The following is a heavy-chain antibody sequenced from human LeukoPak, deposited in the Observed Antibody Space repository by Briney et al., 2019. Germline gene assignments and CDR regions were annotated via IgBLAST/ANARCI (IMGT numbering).Heavy chain of an antibody. V-gene: IGHV3-23*01. CDR1: GFTFSSYA. CDR3: PNENASVLITHFDY. J-gene: IGHJ4*02. D-gene: IGHD1-1*01. CDR2: ISGSGGST. Sequence: GGSLRLSCAGSGFTFSSYAMSWVRQAPGKGLEWVSSISGSGGSTYYADSVKGRFTISRDNSKNTLYLQVNSLRAEDTAVYFCPNENASVLITHFDYWGEGPPVPVSS.